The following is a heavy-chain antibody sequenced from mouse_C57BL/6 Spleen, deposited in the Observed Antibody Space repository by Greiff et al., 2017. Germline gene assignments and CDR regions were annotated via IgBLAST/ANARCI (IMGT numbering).Heavy chain of an antibody. J-gene: IGHJ2*01. CDR3: TRRGYYGSSHFDY. Sequence: VQLQQSGAELVRPGASVTLSCKASGYTFTDYEMHWVKQTPVHGLEWIGAIDPGTGGTAYNQKFKGKAILTADKSSSTAYMELRSLTSEDSAVYYCTRRGYYGSSHFDYWGQGTTLSVSS. D-gene: IGHD1-1*01. CDR2: IDPGTGGT. V-gene: IGHV1-15*01. CDR1: GYTFTDYE.